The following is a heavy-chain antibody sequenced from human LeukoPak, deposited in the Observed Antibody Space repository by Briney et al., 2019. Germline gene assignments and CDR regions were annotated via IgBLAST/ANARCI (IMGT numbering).Heavy chain of an antibody. CDR2: IYYSGCT. D-gene: IGHD3-3*01. Sequence: SETLSLTCTVSGGSISSSTYYWGWLRPPPGKGLEWIGTIYYSGCTYYNPSLKSRVTISVDTSKNQFSLKLTSVTAADTAVYYCARLGRTYYDFWSGPWGQGTLVTVSS. J-gene: IGHJ5*02. CDR3: ARLGRTYYDFWSGP. CDR1: GGSISSSTYY. V-gene: IGHV4-39*01.